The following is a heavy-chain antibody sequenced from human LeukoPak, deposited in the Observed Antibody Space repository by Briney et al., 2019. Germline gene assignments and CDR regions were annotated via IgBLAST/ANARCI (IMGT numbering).Heavy chain of an antibody. CDR3: ARVYPTYSSGWFFDY. CDR1: GGSISSYY. CDR2: IYTSGST. Sequence: SETLSLTCTVSGGSISSYYWSWIRQPAGKGLEWIGRIYTSGSTNYNPSLKSRVTISVDKSKNQFSLKLSPVTAADTAVYYCARVYPTYSSGWFFDYWGQGTLVTVSS. D-gene: IGHD6-19*01. V-gene: IGHV4-4*07. J-gene: IGHJ4*02.